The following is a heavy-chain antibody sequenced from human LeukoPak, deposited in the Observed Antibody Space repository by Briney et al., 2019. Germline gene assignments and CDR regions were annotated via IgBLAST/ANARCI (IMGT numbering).Heavy chain of an antibody. D-gene: IGHD5-18*01. CDR1: GFTFSSYS. CDR2: ISSSSSYI. CDR3: ARGGRGYSYPFDY. J-gene: IGHJ4*02. V-gene: IGHV3-21*01. Sequence: GGSLRLSCAASGFTFSSYSMNWVREAPWKGLEWVSSISSSSSYIYYADSVKGRFTISRDNAKNSLYLQMNSLRAEDTAVYYYARGGRGYSYPFDYWGQGTLVTVSS.